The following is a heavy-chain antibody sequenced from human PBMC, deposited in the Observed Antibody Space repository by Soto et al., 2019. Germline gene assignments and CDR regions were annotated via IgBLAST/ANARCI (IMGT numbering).Heavy chain of an antibody. J-gene: IGHJ3*01. CDR3: ASSTQYFFDSSGFPTGPHFALDV. CDR1: GGSISSYY. CDR2: IYYSGST. V-gene: IGHV4-59*12. Sequence: PSETLSLTCTVSGGSISSYYWSWIRQPPGKGLEWIGYIYYSGSTNYNPSLKSRVTISVDTSKSQFSLTLSSVTAADTAVYYCASSTQYFFDSSGFPTGPHFALDVWGRGKMVTVSS. D-gene: IGHD3-22*01.